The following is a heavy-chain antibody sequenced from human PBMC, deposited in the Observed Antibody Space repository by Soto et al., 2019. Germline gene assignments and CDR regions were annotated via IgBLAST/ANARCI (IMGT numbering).Heavy chain of an antibody. CDR2: ITRYGNST. D-gene: IGHD6-19*01. V-gene: IGHV3-23*01. Sequence: GGSLRLSCAGSGFTFSTFAMSWVRQAPGKGLEWVSSITRYGNSTHYADSVKGRFTISRDSSKNTVSLEMTSLRAEDTAVYYCAKGGRQWLVTSDFNYWGQGALVTVSS. CDR3: AKGGRQWLVTSDFNY. J-gene: IGHJ4*02. CDR1: GFTFSTFA.